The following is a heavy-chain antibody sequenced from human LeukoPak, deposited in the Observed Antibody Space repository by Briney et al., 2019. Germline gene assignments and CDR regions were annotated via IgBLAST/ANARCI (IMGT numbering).Heavy chain of an antibody. CDR3: ASHPRGYSYGNSLDY. D-gene: IGHD5-18*01. Sequence: ASVKVSCKASGYTFTGYYMRWVRQAPGQGLEWMGWINPNSGGTNYAQKFQGRVTMTRDTSISTAYMELSRLRSDDTAVYYCASHPRGYSYGNSLDYWGQGTLVTVSS. V-gene: IGHV1-2*02. CDR1: GYTFTGYY. CDR2: INPNSGGT. J-gene: IGHJ4*02.